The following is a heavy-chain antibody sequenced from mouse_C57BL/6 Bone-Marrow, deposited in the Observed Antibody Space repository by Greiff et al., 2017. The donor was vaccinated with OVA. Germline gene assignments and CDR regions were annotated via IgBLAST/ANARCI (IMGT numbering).Heavy chain of an antibody. CDR1: GFSFNTYA. D-gene: IGHD2-3*01. CDR3: VIDGYSYYFDY. CDR2: IRSKSNNYAT. Sequence: EVQLVESGGGLVQPKGSLKLSCAASGFSFNTYAMNWVRQAPGKGLEWVARIRSKSNNYATYYADSVKDRFTISRDDSESMLYLQMNNLKTEDTAMYYCVIDGYSYYFDYWGQGTTLTVSS. J-gene: IGHJ2*01. V-gene: IGHV10-1*01.